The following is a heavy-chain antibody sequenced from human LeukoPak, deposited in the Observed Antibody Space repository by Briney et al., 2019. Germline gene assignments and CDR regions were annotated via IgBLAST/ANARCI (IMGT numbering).Heavy chain of an antibody. CDR1: GGSISTTYY. CDR3: ARSGYDEPVKY. J-gene: IGHJ4*02. V-gene: IGHV4-59*12. D-gene: IGHD5-12*01. Sequence: SETLSLTCSVSGGSISTTYYWTWIRQTPAKGLEWIGYISYSGNTHYNPSLKSRVTISVDTSKNQFSLKVTSVTAADTAVYYCARSGYDEPVKYWGQGTLVTVSS. CDR2: ISYSGNT.